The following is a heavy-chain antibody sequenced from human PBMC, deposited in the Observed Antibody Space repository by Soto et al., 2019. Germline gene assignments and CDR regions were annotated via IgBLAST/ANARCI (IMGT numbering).Heavy chain of an antibody. CDR1: GGSFSGYY. D-gene: IGHD3-9*01. V-gene: IGHV4-34*01. J-gene: IGHJ5*02. Sequence: SETLSLTCAVYGGSFSGYYWSGIRQPPGKGLEWIGEINHSGSTNYNPSLKSRVTISVDTSKNQFSLKLSSVTAADTAVYYCASGGILTGYKNWFDPWGQGTLVTVSS. CDR2: INHSGST. CDR3: ASGGILTGYKNWFDP.